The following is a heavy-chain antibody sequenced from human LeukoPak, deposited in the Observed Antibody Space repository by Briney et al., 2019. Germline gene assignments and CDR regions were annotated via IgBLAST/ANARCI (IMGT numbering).Heavy chain of an antibody. CDR1: GFTFDDYA. Sequence: GRSLRLSCAASGFTFDDYAMHWVRQAPGKGLEWVSGISWNSGSIGYADPVKGRFTISRDNAKNSLYLQMNSLRAEDTALYYCAKGHFSGSTYYFDYWGQGTLVTVSS. V-gene: IGHV3-9*01. D-gene: IGHD3-10*01. J-gene: IGHJ4*02. CDR2: ISWNSGSI. CDR3: AKGHFSGSTYYFDY.